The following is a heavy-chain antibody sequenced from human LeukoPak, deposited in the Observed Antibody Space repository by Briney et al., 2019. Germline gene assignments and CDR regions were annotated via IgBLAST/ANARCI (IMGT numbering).Heavy chain of an antibody. V-gene: IGHV3-23*01. CDR3: AKDATPHNGIWDNSDH. J-gene: IGHJ4*02. Sequence: GGSLRLSCVASGFTFSVHGMTWVRQAPGEGLEWVSSVGGGIDIYYADSVKGRFTASRDDSMKTVYLQMNSLRAEDTAVYYCAKDATPHNGIWDNSDHWGQGTPVTVSS. CDR2: VGGGIDI. CDR1: GFTFSVHG. D-gene: IGHD1-26*01.